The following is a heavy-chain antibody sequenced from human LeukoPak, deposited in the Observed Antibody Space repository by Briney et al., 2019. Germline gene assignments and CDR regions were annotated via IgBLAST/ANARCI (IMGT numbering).Heavy chain of an antibody. D-gene: IGHD3-22*01. Sequence: GGSLRLSCAASGFTFSSYAMSWIRHAPGRGLEWVSAISGSGGSTYYADSVKGRFTISRDNSKNTLYLQMNSLRAEDTAVYYCAKGDSSGYYTAAFDYWGQGTLVTVSS. CDR1: GFTFSSYA. CDR3: AKGDSSGYYTAAFDY. J-gene: IGHJ4*02. CDR2: ISGSGGST. V-gene: IGHV3-23*01.